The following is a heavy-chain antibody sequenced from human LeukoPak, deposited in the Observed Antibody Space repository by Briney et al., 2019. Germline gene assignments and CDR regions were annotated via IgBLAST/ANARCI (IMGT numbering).Heavy chain of an antibody. CDR1: GFTFTNYA. CDR3: ARARYYYDSGNAFDI. Sequence: GGSLRLSCAASGFTFTNYAMHWVRQAPGKGLEYVSAISSNGDRTYYANSVKGRFTISRDNAKNSLYLQMNSLRAEDTAVYYCARARYYYDSGNAFDIWGQGTMVTVSS. D-gene: IGHD3-22*01. V-gene: IGHV3-64*01. CDR2: ISSNGDRT. J-gene: IGHJ3*02.